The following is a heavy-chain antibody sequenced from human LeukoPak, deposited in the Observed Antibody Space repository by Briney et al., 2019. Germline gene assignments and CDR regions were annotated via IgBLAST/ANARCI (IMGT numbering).Heavy chain of an antibody. CDR2: VSGSGGST. J-gene: IGHJ5*02. Sequence: QPGGSLRLSCVVSGITLANYGMSWVRQAPGKGLEWVAGVSGSGGSTNYADSVKGRFTISRDNPKNTLYLQMNSLRVEDTALYYCAKGSGSGWYGWFDPWGQGTLVTVSS. D-gene: IGHD6-19*01. CDR1: GITLANYG. V-gene: IGHV3-23*01. CDR3: AKGSGSGWYGWFDP.